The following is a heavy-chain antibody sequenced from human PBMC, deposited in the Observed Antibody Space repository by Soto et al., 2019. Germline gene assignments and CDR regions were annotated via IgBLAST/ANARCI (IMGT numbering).Heavy chain of an antibody. CDR1: GGTFSSYA. CDR3: ARGGPRIAASGGDYYFYGMDV. D-gene: IGHD6-13*01. CDR2: IIPIFSAA. V-gene: IGHV1-69*01. Sequence: QVQLVQSGAEVKKPGSSVKVSCKASGGTFSSYAISWVRQAPGRGLEWMGGIIPIFSAANYAQKFQGRVTITADESTSTAYMELSSLRSEDTAIYYCARGGPRIAASGGDYYFYGMDVWGQGTTVTVSS. J-gene: IGHJ6*02.